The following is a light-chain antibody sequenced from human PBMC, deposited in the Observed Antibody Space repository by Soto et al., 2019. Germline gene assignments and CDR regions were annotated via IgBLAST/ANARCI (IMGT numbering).Light chain of an antibody. CDR2: GAS. CDR1: QSVSNSY. J-gene: IGKJ2*01. V-gene: IGKV3-20*01. Sequence: EIVLTQSPGTLSLSPGARASLSCRASQSVSNSYLVWYQQKPGQAPRLLIYGASSRATGIPDRFSGSGSGTDFALTISRLEPEDFAVYYCKQYGSSQYTFGQGTKLEIK. CDR3: KQYGSSQYT.